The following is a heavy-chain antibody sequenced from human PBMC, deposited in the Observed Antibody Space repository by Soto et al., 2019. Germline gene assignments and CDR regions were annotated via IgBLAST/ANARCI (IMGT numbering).Heavy chain of an antibody. CDR1: GFSVRSSQ. J-gene: IGHJ5*02. Sequence: GGSLRLCCAASGFSVRSSQMSWVRQAPGKGLEWVSIIFSDGTTHYGVSVKGRFTISRDSARNTVYLQMNGLRVDDTAVYYCARVGPYDSQSYMFRYDRFAPWGQRTPVTVSS. D-gene: IGHD3-10*01. V-gene: IGHV3-53*01. CDR3: ARVGPYDSQSYMFRYDRFAP. CDR2: IFSDGTT.